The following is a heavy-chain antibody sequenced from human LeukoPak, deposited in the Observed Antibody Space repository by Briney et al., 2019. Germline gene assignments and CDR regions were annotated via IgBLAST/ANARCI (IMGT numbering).Heavy chain of an antibody. D-gene: IGHD6-19*01. Sequence: PGGSLRLSCAASGFTFSSYAMHWARQAPGKGLEWVAVISYDGSNKYYADSVKGRFTISRDNSKNTLYLQMNSLRAEDTAVYYCARDPQWLTYFDYWGQGTLVTVSS. J-gene: IGHJ4*02. V-gene: IGHV3-30-3*01. CDR1: GFTFSSYA. CDR3: ARDPQWLTYFDY. CDR2: ISYDGSNK.